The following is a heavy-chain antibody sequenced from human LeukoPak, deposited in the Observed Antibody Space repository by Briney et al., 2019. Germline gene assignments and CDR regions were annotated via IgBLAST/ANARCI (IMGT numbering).Heavy chain of an antibody. CDR3: ARGRGIAVAGTTDY. D-gene: IGHD6-19*01. CDR2: ISAYNGNT. J-gene: IGHJ4*02. V-gene: IGHV1-18*01. CDR1: GYTFSSYG. Sequence: GASVKVSCKASGYTFSSYGISWVRQAPGQGLEWMGWISAYNGNTNYAQKLQGRVTMTTDTSTSTAYMELRSLRSDDTAVYYCARGRGIAVAGTTDYWGQGTLVTVSS.